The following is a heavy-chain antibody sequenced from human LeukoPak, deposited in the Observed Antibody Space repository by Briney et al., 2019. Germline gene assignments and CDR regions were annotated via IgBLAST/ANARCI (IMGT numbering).Heavy chain of an antibody. CDR3: ARDENDYYYYMDV. CDR1: GYSISSGYY. Sequence: SETLSLTCTVSGYSISSGYYWGWIRQPPGKGLEWIGSIYHSGSTYYNPSLKSRVTISVDTSKNQFSLKLSSVTAADTAVYYCARDENDYYYYMDVWGKGTTVTVSS. CDR2: IYHSGST. J-gene: IGHJ6*03. V-gene: IGHV4-38-2*02. D-gene: IGHD2/OR15-2a*01.